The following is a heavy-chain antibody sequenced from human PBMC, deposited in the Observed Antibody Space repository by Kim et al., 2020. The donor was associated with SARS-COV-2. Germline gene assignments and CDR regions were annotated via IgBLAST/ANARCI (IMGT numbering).Heavy chain of an antibody. CDR1: GFNFKNYA. CDR3: AKAKTGSSYSSFDF. Sequence: GGSLRLSCAASGFNFKNYAMSWVRQAPGKGLEWVSTISGGDGTTYYADSVKGRFTISRDNSQNTMYLQMNSLRVEDTAIYYCAKAKTGSSYSSFDFWGQG. J-gene: IGHJ4*02. V-gene: IGHV3-23*01. CDR2: ISGGDGTT. D-gene: IGHD6-13*01.